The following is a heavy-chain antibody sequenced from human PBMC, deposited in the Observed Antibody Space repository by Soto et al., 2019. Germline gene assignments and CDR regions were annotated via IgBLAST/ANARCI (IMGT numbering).Heavy chain of an antibody. CDR2: IYPGDSDT. J-gene: IGHJ4*02. CDR3: ARRSRGYGSGISDTFDY. CDR1: GYSFTSYW. Sequence: GESLKISCKGSGYSFTSYWIGWVRQMPGKGLEWMGIIYPGDSDTRYSPSFQGQVTISADKSISTAYLQWSSLKASDTAMYYCARRSRGYGSGISDTFDYWGQGTLVTVSS. V-gene: IGHV5-51*01. D-gene: IGHD3-10*01.